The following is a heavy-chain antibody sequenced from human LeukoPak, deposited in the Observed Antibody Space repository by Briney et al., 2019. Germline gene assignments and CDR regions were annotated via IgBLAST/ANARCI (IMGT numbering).Heavy chain of an antibody. J-gene: IGHJ3*02. D-gene: IGHD6-13*01. CDR1: KTIFTRDD. CDR3: ARVFVMEAAGTDRQEPLEIDAFDI. Sequence: GASVKVSCKASKTIFTRDDINWVRQATGQGLEWVGWMNPNNGNTNYALNFRDRVTMTRNTSISTAYMELSRLRSDDTAVYYCARVFVMEAAGTDRQEPLEIDAFDIWGQGTMVTVSS. CDR2: MNPNNGNT. V-gene: IGHV1-8*01.